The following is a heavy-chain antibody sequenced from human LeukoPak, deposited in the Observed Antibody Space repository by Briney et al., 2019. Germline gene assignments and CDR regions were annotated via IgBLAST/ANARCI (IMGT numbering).Heavy chain of an antibody. CDR2: IYYIGST. J-gene: IGHJ4*02. V-gene: IGHV4-39*01. Sequence: SETLSLTCAVSGGSISSSSYYWGWIRQPPGKGLEWIGSIYYIGSTYYNPSLKIRVTISLDTSKNQFSLKLSSVTAADTAVYYCARLYYGSGPDDYWGQGTLVTVSS. CDR3: ARLYYGSGPDDY. D-gene: IGHD3-10*01. CDR1: GGSISSSSYY.